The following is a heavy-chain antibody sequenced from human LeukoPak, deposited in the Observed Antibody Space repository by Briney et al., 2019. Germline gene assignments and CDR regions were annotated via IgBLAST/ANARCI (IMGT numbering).Heavy chain of an antibody. CDR1: GFTFSSYS. J-gene: IGHJ4*02. CDR3: ARAGKGYFDY. CDR2: ISSSSSYI. D-gene: IGHD3-10*01. V-gene: IGHV3-21*01. Sequence: GGSLRFSCAASGFTFSSYSMNWVRQAPGKGLEWVSSISSSSSYIYYTDSVKGRFTISRDNAKNSLYLQMNSLRAEDTAVYYCARAGKGYFDYWGQGTLVTVSS.